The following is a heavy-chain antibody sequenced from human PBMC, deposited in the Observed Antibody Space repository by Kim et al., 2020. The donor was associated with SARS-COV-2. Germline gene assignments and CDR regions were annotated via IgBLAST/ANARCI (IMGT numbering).Heavy chain of an antibody. V-gene: IGHV4-59*01. CDR3: ARNRGYDSNWYFDL. J-gene: IGHJ2*01. Sequence: NPSLQSRVTISVDTSKNQFSLKLSSVTAADTAVYYCARNRGYDSNWYFDLWGRGTLVTVSS. D-gene: IGHD5-12*01.